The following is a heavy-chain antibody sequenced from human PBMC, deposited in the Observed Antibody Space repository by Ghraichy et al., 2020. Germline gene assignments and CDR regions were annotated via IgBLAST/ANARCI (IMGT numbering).Heavy chain of an antibody. Sequence: VANIKEDGSERNYVDSVKGRFTISRDNAKNSLYLQMNSLRAEDTAVYYCARDANYYDASVYYDAFDIWGQGFMVTVSS. V-gene: IGHV3-7*01. CDR2: IKEDGSER. CDR3: ARDANYYDASVYYDAFDI. D-gene: IGHD3-22*01. J-gene: IGHJ3*02.